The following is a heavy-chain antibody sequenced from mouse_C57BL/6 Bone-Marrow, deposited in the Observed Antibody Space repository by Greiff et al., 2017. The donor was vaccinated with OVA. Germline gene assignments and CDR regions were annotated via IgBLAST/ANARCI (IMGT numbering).Heavy chain of an antibody. CDR1: GFTFSSYA. Sequence: EVQLVESGGGLVKPGGSLKLSCAASGFTFSSYAMSWVRQTPEKRLEWVATISDGGSYTYYPDNVKGRFTISRDNAKNNLYLQMSHLKSEDTAMYYCARDRGWSLYAMDDWGQGTSVTVSS. CDR2: ISDGGSYT. V-gene: IGHV5-4*01. J-gene: IGHJ4*01. D-gene: IGHD2-3*01. CDR3: ARDRGWSLYAMDD.